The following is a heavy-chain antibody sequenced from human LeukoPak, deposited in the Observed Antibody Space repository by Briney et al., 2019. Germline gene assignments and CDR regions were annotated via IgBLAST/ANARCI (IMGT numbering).Heavy chain of an antibody. J-gene: IGHJ4*02. CDR1: GFTFSSYA. D-gene: IGHD6-13*01. CDR3: ATVRAAGTEFDY. CDR2: ISGSGGST. Sequence: GGSLRLSCAASGFTFSSYAMSWVRQAPGKGLEWVSAISGSGGSTYYADSVKGRFTISRDNSKNTLYLQMNSLRAEDTAVYYCATVRAAGTEFDYWGQGTLVTVSS. V-gene: IGHV3-23*01.